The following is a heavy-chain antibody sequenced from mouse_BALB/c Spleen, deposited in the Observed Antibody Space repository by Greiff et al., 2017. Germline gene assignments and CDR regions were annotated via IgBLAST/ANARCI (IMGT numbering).Heavy chain of an antibody. CDR3: TRDYGSSYEDWFAY. V-gene: IGHV1-5*01. D-gene: IGHD1-1*01. Sequence: EVQLVESGTVLARPGASVKMSCKASGYSFTSYWMHWVKQRPGQGLEWIGAIYPGNSDTSYNQKFKGKAKLTAVTSASTAYMELSSLTNEDSAIYYCTRDYGSSYEDWFAYWGQGTLVTVSA. CDR2: IYPGNSDT. J-gene: IGHJ3*01. CDR1: GYSFTSYW.